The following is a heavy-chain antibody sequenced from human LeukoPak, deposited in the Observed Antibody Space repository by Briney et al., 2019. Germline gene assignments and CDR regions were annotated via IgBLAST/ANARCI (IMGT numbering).Heavy chain of an antibody. Sequence: ASVKVSCKASGYTFTSYDINWVRQATGQGLEWMGWMNPNSGNTGYARKFQGRVTMTRNTSISTAYMELSSLRSEDTAVYYCARALSGSYAYYYYYYGMDVWGQGTTVTVSS. CDR1: GYTFTSYD. D-gene: IGHD3-16*01. CDR2: MNPNSGNT. V-gene: IGHV1-8*01. CDR3: ARALSGSYAYYYYYYGMDV. J-gene: IGHJ6*02.